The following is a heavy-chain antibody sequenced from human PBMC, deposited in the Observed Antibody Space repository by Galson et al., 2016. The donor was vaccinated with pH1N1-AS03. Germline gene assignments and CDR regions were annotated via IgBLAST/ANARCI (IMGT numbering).Heavy chain of an antibody. CDR3: ARQDSSGYFHGLDV. V-gene: IGHV3-74*01. Sequence: SLRLSCAASGFTFNTYWMHWVRQAPGRGLVWVSSINNEGTSTRDTDSVRGRFFISRDNAKNTVYLQMNSLRAEDTAVYYCARQDSSGYFHGLDVWGQGTTVTVSS. CDR1: GFTFNTYW. J-gene: IGHJ3*01. D-gene: IGHD3-22*01. CDR2: INNEGTST.